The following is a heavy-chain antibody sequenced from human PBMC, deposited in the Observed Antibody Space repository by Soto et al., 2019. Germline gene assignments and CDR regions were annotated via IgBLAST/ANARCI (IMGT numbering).Heavy chain of an antibody. J-gene: IGHJ4*02. CDR3: ATSSYYDFWSGYFHY. V-gene: IGHV1-2*02. Sequence: ASVKVSCKASGYTFTGYYMHWVRQAPGQGLEWMGWINPNSGGTNYAQKFQGRVTMTRDTSISTAYMELSRLRSDDTAVYYCATSSYYDFWSGYFHYWGQGTLVTVSS. CDR2: INPNSGGT. CDR1: GYTFTGYY. D-gene: IGHD3-3*01.